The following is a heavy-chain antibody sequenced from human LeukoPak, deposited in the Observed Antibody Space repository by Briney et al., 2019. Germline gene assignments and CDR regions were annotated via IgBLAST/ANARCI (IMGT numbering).Heavy chain of an antibody. J-gene: IGHJ6*03. CDR2: IYPGDSDT. V-gene: IGHV5-51*01. Sequence: GESLEISCKGSGYSFTSYWIGWVRQMPGKGLEWMGIIYPGDSDTRYSPSFQGQVSISADKSISTAYLQWSSLKASDTAMYYCARVAAGPNLYYYYMDVWGKGTTVTVSS. D-gene: IGHD6-6*01. CDR3: ARVAAGPNLYYYYMDV. CDR1: GYSFTSYW.